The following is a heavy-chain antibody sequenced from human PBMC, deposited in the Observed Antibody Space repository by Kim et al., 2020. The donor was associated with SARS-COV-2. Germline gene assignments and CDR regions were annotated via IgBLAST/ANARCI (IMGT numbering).Heavy chain of an antibody. CDR2: IYYSGST. J-gene: IGHJ5*02. Sequence: SETLSLTCTVSGGSISSGGYYWSWIRQHPGKGLEWIGYIYYSGSTYYNPSLKSRVTISVDTSKNQFSLKLSSVTAADTAVYYCARDGNYGSGTLSWFDPWGQGTLVTVSS. V-gene: IGHV4-31*03. CDR3: ARDGNYGSGTLSWFDP. D-gene: IGHD3-10*01. CDR1: GGSISSGGYY.